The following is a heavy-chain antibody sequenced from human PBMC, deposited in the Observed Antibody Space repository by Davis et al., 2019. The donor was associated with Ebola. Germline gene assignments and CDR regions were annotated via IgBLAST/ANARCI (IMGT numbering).Heavy chain of an antibody. CDR3: ARSGLSFGVVKYHYGMDV. CDR2: ISGSGCTT. V-gene: IGHV3-23*01. J-gene: IGHJ6*04. Sequence: GESLKISCADSVITFSSYAMTWVRQAPGKGLEWVSAISGSGCTTYYAGSVKGRFTVSRDNSKKTMYLQMNSLRAEDTAVYYCARSGLSFGVVKYHYGMDVWGKGTTVTVSS. CDR1: VITFSSYA. D-gene: IGHD3-3*01.